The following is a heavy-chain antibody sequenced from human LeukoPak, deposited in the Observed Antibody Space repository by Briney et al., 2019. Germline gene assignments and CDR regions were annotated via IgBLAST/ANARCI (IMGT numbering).Heavy chain of an antibody. J-gene: IGHJ3*02. D-gene: IGHD3-10*01. CDR1: GYTFTSYG. Sequence: ASVKVSCKASGYTFTSYGISWVRQAPGQGLEWMGWISAYNGNTNYAQKLQGRVTMTTDTSTSTAYMELRSLRSDDTAVYYCARDQPPTWFVGLSAFDIWGQGTMVTVSS. CDR2: ISAYNGNT. CDR3: ARDQPPTWFVGLSAFDI. V-gene: IGHV1-18*01.